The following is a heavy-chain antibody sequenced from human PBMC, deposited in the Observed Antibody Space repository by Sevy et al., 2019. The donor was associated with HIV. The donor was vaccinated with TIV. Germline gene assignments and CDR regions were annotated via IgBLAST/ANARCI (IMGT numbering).Heavy chain of an antibody. V-gene: IGHV3-48*02. J-gene: IGHJ4*02. Sequence: GGSLRLSCAASGFTFSSYSMNWVRQAPGKGLEWVSYISSSSSTIYYADSVKGRFTISRDNAKNSLYLQMNSLRDEDTAVYYCASHSSGTTAGYFDYWGQGTLVTVSS. CDR3: ASHSSGTTAGYFDY. D-gene: IGHD3-22*01. CDR1: GFTFSSYS. CDR2: ISSSSSTI.